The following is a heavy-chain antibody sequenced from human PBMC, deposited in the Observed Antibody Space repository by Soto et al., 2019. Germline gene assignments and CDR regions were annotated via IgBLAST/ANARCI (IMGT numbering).Heavy chain of an antibody. Sequence: ASVKVSCKASGYTFTGYYMHWVRQAPGQGLEWMGWINPNSGGTNYAQKFQGRVTMTRDTSINTAYMELSRLRSDDTAVYYCARVLGLYYYYYGMDVWGQGTTVTVSS. CDR1: GYTFTGYY. V-gene: IGHV1-2*02. D-gene: IGHD3-16*01. J-gene: IGHJ6*02. CDR3: ARVLGLYYYYYGMDV. CDR2: INPNSGGT.